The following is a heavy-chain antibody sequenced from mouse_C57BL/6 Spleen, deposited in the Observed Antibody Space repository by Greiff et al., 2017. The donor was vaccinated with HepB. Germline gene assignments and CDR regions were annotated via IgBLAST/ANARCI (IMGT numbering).Heavy chain of an antibody. CDR2: ISNGGGST. Sequence: EVKVVESGGGLVQPGGSLKLSCAASGFTFSDYYMYWVRQTPEKRLEWVAYISNGGGSTYYPDTVKGRFTISRDNAKNTLYLQMSRLKSEDTAMYYCARHGGDYAMDYWGQGTSVTVSS. CDR1: GFTFSDYY. CDR3: ARHGGDYAMDY. J-gene: IGHJ4*01. V-gene: IGHV5-12*01.